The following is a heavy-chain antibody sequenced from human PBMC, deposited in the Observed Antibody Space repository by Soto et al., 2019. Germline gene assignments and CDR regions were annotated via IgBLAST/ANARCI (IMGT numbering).Heavy chain of an antibody. CDR1: GGSISSGGYY. CDR2: IYYSGST. V-gene: IGHV4-31*03. Sequence: SETLSLTCTVSGGSISSGGYYWSWIRQHPGKGLEWIGYIYYSGSTYYNPSLKSRVTISVDTSKNQFSLKLSSVTAADTAVYYCARDFLQQLANDYYYYYGMDVWGQGITVTVSS. D-gene: IGHD6-13*01. J-gene: IGHJ6*02. CDR3: ARDFLQQLANDYYYYYGMDV.